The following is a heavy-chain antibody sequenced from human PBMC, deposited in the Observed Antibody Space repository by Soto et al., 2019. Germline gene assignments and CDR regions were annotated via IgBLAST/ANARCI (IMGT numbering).Heavy chain of an antibody. CDR1: GFLFSDHA. CDR3: AKDRALLWCPESSDAFDM. V-gene: IGHV3-23*01. J-gene: IGHJ3*02. CDR2: ITGTGSAT. Sequence: EVQLLESGGGLVQPGGSLRLSCAASGFLFSDHAMSWVRQAPGKGLEWVASITGTGSATHHADSVKGRFIISRDNSENTVYLQMNSLRADDTAIYYCAKDRALLWCPESSDAFDMWGQGAMVTVAS. D-gene: IGHD3-10*01.